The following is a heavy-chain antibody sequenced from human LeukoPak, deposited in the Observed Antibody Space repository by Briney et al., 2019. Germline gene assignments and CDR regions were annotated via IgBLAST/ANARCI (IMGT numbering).Heavy chain of an antibody. CDR2: IRYDGSNK. CDR1: GFTFSSYG. Sequence: GKSLRLSCAASGFTFSSYGMHWVRQAPGKGLEWVAFIRYDGSNKYYADSVKGRFTISRDNSKNTLYLQMNGLRAEDTAVYYCANGDAFDIWGQGTMVTVSS. CDR3: ANGDAFDI. V-gene: IGHV3-30*02. J-gene: IGHJ3*02.